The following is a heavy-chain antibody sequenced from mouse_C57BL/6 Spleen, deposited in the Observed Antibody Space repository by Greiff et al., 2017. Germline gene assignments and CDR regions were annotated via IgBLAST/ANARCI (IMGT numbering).Heavy chain of an antibody. CDR3: ARGEGVGALPAMDY. J-gene: IGHJ4*01. D-gene: IGHD1-1*01. V-gene: IGHV5-4*01. Sequence: EVQLVESGGGLVKPGGSLKLSCAASGFTFSSYAMSWVRQTPEKRLEWVATISDGGSYTYYPDNVKGRFTISRDNAKNNLYLQMSHLKSEDTAMFYCARGEGVGALPAMDYWGQGTSVTVSS. CDR1: GFTFSSYA. CDR2: ISDGGSYT.